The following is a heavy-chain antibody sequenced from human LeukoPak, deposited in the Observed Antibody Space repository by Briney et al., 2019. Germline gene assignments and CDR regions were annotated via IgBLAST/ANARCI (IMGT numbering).Heavy chain of an antibody. V-gene: IGHV1-8*03. CDR2: MNPNSGNT. CDR1: GYTFTSYD. J-gene: IGHJ6*03. CDR3: ARGLRAVVTAIRGHYYYMDV. D-gene: IGHD2-21*02. Sequence: GASVKVSCKASGYTFTSYDINWVRQATRQGLEWMGWMNPNSGNTGYAQKFQGRVTITRNTSISTAYMELSSLRSEDTAVYYCARGLRAVVTAIRGHYYYMDVWGKGTTVTVSS.